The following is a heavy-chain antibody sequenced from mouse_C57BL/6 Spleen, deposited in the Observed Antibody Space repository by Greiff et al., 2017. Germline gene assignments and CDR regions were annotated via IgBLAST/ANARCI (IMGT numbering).Heavy chain of an antibody. CDR1: GYTFTSYW. Sequence: QVQLQQPGAELVKPGASVKLSCKASGYTFTSYWMHWVKQRPGQGLEWIGYINPSSGYTKYNQKFKDKATMTVDKSSSTAYMQLSSLTSEDSAVYYCGGEEGVCYCSSAFAYWGQGTLVTVSA. V-gene: IGHV1-7*01. J-gene: IGHJ3*01. D-gene: IGHD1-1*01. CDR2: INPSSGYT. CDR3: GGEEGVCYCSSAFAY.